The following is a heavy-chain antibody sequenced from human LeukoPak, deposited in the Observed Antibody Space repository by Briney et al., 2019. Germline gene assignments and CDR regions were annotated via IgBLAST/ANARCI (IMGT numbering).Heavy chain of an antibody. CDR2: IYYRGDI. CDR1: DGSIRTYY. Sequence: PSETLSLTCSVSDGSIRTYYWSWIRQSPGQGLEWIGNIYYRGDINYNPSLKSRVIISIDTSKNQFSLKVTSLTAADTAVYYCATNKDWAEADWGQVTLVIVSS. CDR3: ATNKDWAEAD. V-gene: IGHV4-59*03. D-gene: IGHD3/OR15-3a*01. J-gene: IGHJ4*02.